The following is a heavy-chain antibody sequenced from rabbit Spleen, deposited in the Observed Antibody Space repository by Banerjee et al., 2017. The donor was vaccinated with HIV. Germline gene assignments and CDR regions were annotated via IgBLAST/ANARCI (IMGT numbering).Heavy chain of an antibody. D-gene: IGHD8-1*01. Sequence: QLVESGGGLVQPGGSLKLSCKASGFTLSSYYMNWVRQAPGKGLEWIGYIDPVFGVTYYASWVNARFTISSHNAQKTLYLDLNSLTAADTATYFCARGYADSSGLPTYYFGLWGQGTLVTVS. J-gene: IGHJ4*01. CDR1: GFTLSSYY. CDR3: ARGYADSSGLPTYYFGL. CDR2: IDPVFGVT. V-gene: IGHV1S7*01.